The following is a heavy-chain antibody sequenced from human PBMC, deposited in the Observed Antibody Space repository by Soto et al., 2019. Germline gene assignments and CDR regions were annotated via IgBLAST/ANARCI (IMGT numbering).Heavy chain of an antibody. D-gene: IGHD1-1*01. CDR2: INHSGST. J-gene: IGHJ4*02. CDR1: GGSFSGYY. CDR3: ARGWNQDY. V-gene: IGHV4-34*01. Sequence: SETLSLTCAVYGGSFSGYYWSWIRQPPGKGLEWIGEINHSGSTDYNPSLKSRVTISVDTSKNQFSLKLSSVTAADTAVYYCARGWNQDYWGQGTLVTVSS.